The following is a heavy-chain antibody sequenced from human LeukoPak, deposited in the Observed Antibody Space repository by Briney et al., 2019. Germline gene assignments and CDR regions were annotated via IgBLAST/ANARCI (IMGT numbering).Heavy chain of an antibody. D-gene: IGHD3-9*01. J-gene: IGHJ4*02. Sequence: GASVKVSCKASGYTFTGYYMHWVRQAPGQGLEWMGWINPNSGGTNYAQKFQGRVTMTRDTSISTAYMELSRLRSDDTAVYYCARGSELRYFDWFDHKATYYFDYWGQGTLVTVSS. CDR1: GYTFTGYY. CDR3: ARGSELRYFDWFDHKATYYFDY. CDR2: INPNSGGT. V-gene: IGHV1-2*02.